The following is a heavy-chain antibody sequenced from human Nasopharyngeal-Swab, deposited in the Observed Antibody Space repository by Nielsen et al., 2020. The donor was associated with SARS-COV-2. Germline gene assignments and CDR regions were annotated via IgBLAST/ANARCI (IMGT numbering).Heavy chain of an antibody. CDR3: ARDVGGRDNY. CDR1: GFIFSNYW. Sequence: GESLKISCAASGFIFSNYWMHWVRQAPGKGLVWVSRISGDGSDPSYADSVKGRFTISRDNAKNTLYLQMNSLKAEDTAVYYCARDVGGRDNYWGQGALVTVSS. D-gene: IGHD2-15*01. J-gene: IGHJ4*02. V-gene: IGHV3-74*01. CDR2: ISGDGSDP.